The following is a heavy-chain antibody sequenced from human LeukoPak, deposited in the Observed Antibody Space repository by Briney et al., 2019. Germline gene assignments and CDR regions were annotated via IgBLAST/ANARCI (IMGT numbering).Heavy chain of an antibody. J-gene: IGHJ3*02. CDR2: INSDGSST. CDR3: ARDGNGDDYVWGSYPKNAFDI. Sequence: PGGSLRLSCAASGFTFSSYWMHWVRQAPGKGLVWVSRINSDGSSTRYADSVKGRFTISRDNSKNTLYLQMNSLRAEDTAVYYCARDGNGDDYVWGSYPKNAFDIWGQGTMVTVSS. CDR1: GFTFSSYW. D-gene: IGHD3-16*02. V-gene: IGHV3-74*01.